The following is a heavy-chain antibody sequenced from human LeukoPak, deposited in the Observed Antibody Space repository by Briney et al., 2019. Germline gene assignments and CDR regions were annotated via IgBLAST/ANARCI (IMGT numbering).Heavy chain of an antibody. Sequence: GGSLRLSCAASGFTFSSFGMHWVRQAPGKGLEWVAFIPYDGSNKYYADSVKGRFTISRDNSKNTLHLQMSSLRPEDTAVYYCATERSRYFDSWGQGILVTVSS. CDR2: IPYDGSNK. D-gene: IGHD6-6*01. CDR1: GFTFSSFG. J-gene: IGHJ4*02. CDR3: ATERSRYFDS. V-gene: IGHV3-30*02.